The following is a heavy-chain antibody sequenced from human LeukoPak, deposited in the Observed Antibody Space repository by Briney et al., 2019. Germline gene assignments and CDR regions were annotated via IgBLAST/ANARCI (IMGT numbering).Heavy chain of an antibody. V-gene: IGHV3-30*04. Sequence: GRSLRLSCAASGFTFNNYITHWVRQAPGKGLEWVAVISYDGGNKYYADSVKGRFTISRDNAKNSLYLQMNSLRAEDTAVYYCASHSSSWYGTDYWGQGTLVTVSS. CDR1: GFTFNNYI. CDR2: ISYDGGNK. D-gene: IGHD6-13*01. J-gene: IGHJ4*02. CDR3: ASHSSSWYGTDY.